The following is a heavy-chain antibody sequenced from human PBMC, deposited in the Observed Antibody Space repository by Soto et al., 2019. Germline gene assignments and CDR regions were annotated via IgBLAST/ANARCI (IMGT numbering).Heavy chain of an antibody. Sequence: QVQLVQSGAEVKKPGASVKVSCKASGYTFTSYGISWVRQAPGQGLEWMGWSSAYSGNTNYAQKLQGRVTMTTDTSTSTAYMELRSRRSDDTAVYYCARDKGAYCGGDCYSTWFDPWGQGTLVTVSS. CDR2: SSAYSGNT. CDR1: GYTFTSYG. V-gene: IGHV1-18*01. CDR3: ARDKGAYCGGDCYSTWFDP. J-gene: IGHJ5*02. D-gene: IGHD2-21*02.